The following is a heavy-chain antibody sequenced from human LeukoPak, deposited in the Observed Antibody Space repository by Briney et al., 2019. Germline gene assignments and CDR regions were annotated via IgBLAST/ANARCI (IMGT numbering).Heavy chain of an antibody. V-gene: IGHV3-7*02. CDR1: GFTVTDSW. CDR3: VRALGSSSADY. Sequence: SGATLMLSCADSGFTVTDSWMSWVRQPLGKGLEWVANIKQDGSEKYYVDSVEVRFTISRDNAKNSVSLQMNSLRGEDTAVYYCVRALGSSSADYWGQGTLVTVSS. J-gene: IGHJ4*02. CDR2: IKQDGSEK. D-gene: IGHD6-6*01.